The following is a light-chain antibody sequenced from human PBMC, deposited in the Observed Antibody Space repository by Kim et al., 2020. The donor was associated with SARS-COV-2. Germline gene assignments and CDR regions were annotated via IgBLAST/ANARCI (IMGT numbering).Light chain of an antibody. CDR3: KQYNDYLWT. Sequence: DIQMTQSPSTLSASIGDRVTITCRASQSISSWLAWYQQKPGKAPKLLIYDASSLQSGVPSRFSGSGSGKEFTFTISSLQPDDFATYYCKQYNDYLWTFVQGSKV. V-gene: IGKV1-5*01. CDR2: DAS. J-gene: IGKJ1*01. CDR1: QSISSW.